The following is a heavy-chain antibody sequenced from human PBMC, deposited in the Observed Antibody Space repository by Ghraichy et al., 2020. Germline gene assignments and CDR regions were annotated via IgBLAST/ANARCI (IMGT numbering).Heavy chain of an antibody. D-gene: IGHD1-26*01. CDR3: AKSIGTLEFWYFDL. Sequence: ISDSGRITHYADSVEVRFTISRNNPNNTLYLQMNNLKVDDTALYYCAKSIGTLEFWYFDLWGRGTLVTVS. CDR2: ISDSGRIT. J-gene: IGHJ2*01. V-gene: IGHV3-23*01.